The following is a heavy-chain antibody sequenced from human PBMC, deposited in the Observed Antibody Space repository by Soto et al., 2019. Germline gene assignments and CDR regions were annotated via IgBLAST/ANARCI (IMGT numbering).Heavy chain of an antibody. V-gene: IGHV3-15*01. CDR1: GFTFSNAW. CDR3: TTEKMITFGGVIVPNWFDP. Sequence: GGSLTLSCAASGFTFSNAWMSWVRQPPGKGLEWVGRIKSKTDDGTTDYAAPVKGRFTISREDSKNTLYLQMNSLKTEDTAVYYCTTEKMITFGGVIVPNWFDPWGQGTLVTVSS. D-gene: IGHD3-16*02. CDR2: IKSKTDDGTT. J-gene: IGHJ5*02.